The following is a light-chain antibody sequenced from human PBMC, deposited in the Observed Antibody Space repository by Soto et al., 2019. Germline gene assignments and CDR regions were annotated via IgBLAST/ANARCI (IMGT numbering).Light chain of an antibody. V-gene: IGLV1-44*01. J-gene: IGLJ3*02. CDR2: RNN. CDR1: SSNIGSNS. CDR3: AAWDDSLDGGV. Sequence: QSVLTQPPSASGTPGQRVTISCSGSSSNIGSNSVNWYRQLPGTAPKLLIYRNNQRPSGVPDRFSGSKSGTSASLAISGLQSEDEADYYCAAWDDSLDGGVFGGGTKVTGL.